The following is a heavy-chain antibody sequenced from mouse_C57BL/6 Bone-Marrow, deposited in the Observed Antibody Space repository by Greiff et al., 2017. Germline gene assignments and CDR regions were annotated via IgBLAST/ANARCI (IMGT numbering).Heavy chain of an antibody. Sequence: EVQLQESVAELVRPGASVKLSCTASGFNIKNTYMHWVKQRPEQGLEWIGRIDPANGNTKYAPKFQGKATITADTSSNTAYLQRSSLTSEDAAIYYCARVYAVVGYFEYWGQGTTLTVSA. CDR3: ARVYAVVGYFEY. V-gene: IGHV14-3*01. CDR2: IDPANGNT. D-gene: IGHD1-1*01. CDR1: GFNIKNTY. J-gene: IGHJ2*01.